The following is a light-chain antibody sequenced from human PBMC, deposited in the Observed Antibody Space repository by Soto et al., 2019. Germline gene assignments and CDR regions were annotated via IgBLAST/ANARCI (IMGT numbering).Light chain of an antibody. CDR2: LGS. CDR1: QSLLYSNGYNY. V-gene: IGKV2-28*01. Sequence: DIVMTQSPLSLPVTPGEPASISCRSSQSLLYSNGYNYLDWYLQKPGQSPQLLIYLGSNRASGVPDRFIGSGSGTDFTLKISRVEAEDVGTYYCMQALQTPFTFGPGTKVDI. J-gene: IGKJ3*01. CDR3: MQALQTPFT.